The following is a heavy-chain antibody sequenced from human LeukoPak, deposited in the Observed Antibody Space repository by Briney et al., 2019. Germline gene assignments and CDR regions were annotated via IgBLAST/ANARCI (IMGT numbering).Heavy chain of an antibody. J-gene: IGHJ4*02. Sequence: GGSLRLSCAASGFTFSSYAMSWVRQAPGKGLEWVSGISGSGGSTYYADSVKGRFTISRDNSKNTLYLQMTSLRAEDTAVYYCAKDQVWIVVGSFDYWGQGTLVPVSS. CDR3: AKDQVWIVVGSFDY. D-gene: IGHD3-22*01. V-gene: IGHV3-23*01. CDR1: GFTFSSYA. CDR2: ISGSGGST.